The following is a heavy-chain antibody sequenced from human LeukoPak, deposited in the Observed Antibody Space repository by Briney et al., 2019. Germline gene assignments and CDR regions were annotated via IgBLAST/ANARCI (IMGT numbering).Heavy chain of an antibody. D-gene: IGHD1-1*01. J-gene: IGHJ4*02. CDR3: ARVGDWNDLVY. CDR1: GGSISSYY. V-gene: IGHV4-59*01. CDR2: IYYSGST. Sequence: SETLSLTCTVSGGSISSYYWSWIRQPPGKGLEWIGYIYYSGSTNYNPSLKSRVTLSVDTSKNQFSLKLSSVTAADTAVYYCARVGDWNDLVYWGQGTLVTVSP.